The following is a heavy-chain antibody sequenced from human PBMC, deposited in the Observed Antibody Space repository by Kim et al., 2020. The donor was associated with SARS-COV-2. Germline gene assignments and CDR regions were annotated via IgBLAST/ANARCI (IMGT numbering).Heavy chain of an antibody. D-gene: IGHD2-21*01. CDR1: RFILRDYS. CDR2: INSDSSYT. V-gene: IGHV3-11*06. J-gene: IGHJ4*02. Sequence: GGSLRLSCAASRFILRDYSMSWIRQAPGKGLEWISCINSDSSYTKYADSVKGRFTISRDNAKNSLYLQMDSLRAEDSAVYYCARDYYGGGSYYTFEYWGRGNLVTVSS. CDR3: ARDYYGGGSYYTFEY.